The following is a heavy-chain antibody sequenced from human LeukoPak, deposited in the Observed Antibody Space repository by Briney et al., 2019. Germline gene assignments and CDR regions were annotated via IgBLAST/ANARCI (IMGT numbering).Heavy chain of an antibody. V-gene: IGHV1-2*02. J-gene: IGHJ4*02. CDR3: ARANQRGYSYGYVDY. D-gene: IGHD5-18*01. CDR2: INPNSGGT. CDR1: GGTFSSYA. Sequence: ASVKVSCRASGGTFSSYAISWVRQAPGQGLEWMGWINPNSGGTNYAQKFQGRVTMTRDTSISTAYMELSRLRSDDTAVYYCARANQRGYSYGYVDYWGQGTLVTVSS.